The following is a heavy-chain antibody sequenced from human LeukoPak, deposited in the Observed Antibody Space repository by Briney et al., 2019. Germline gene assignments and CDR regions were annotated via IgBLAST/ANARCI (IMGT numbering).Heavy chain of an antibody. V-gene: IGHV3-23*01. J-gene: IGHJ4*02. CDR3: AKDPLRVTIFGVVNEHDY. CDR1: GFTFSSYA. CDR2: ISGSGGIT. D-gene: IGHD3-3*01. Sequence: GGSLRLSCAASGFTFSSYAMGWVRQAPGKGLEWVSAISGSGGITYYADSVKGRFTISRDNSKNTLCLQMNSLRAEDTAVYYCAKDPLRVTIFGVVNEHDYWGQGTLVTVSS.